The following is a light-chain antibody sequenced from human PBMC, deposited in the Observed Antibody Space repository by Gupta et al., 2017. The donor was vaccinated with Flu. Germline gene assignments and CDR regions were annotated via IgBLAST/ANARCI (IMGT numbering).Light chain of an antibody. CDR1: HSIRNY. V-gene: IGKV1-39*01. CDR2: RAS. J-gene: IGKJ1*01. CDR3: RQSDSKPLLT. Sequence: SSLSASVGDRVTITCRASHSIRNYLNWYKKKPGEAPKLLIYRASSWQSGVPSRFSGSGYGTDFTLTISSRQPEDSARYFCRQSDSKPLLTFGHGTKVDIK.